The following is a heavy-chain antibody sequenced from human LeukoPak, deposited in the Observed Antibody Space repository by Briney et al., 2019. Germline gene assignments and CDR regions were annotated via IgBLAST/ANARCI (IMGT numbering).Heavy chain of an antibody. Sequence: PSETLSLTCTVSGGSISSYYWSWIRQPPGKGLEWIEYIYYSGSTNYSPSLKSRVTISVDTSKNQFSLKLSSVTAADTAVYYSARALGRFDLWGRGTLVTVSS. V-gene: IGHV4-59*01. CDR2: IYYSGST. J-gene: IGHJ2*01. CDR3: ARALGRFDL. D-gene: IGHD7-27*01. CDR1: GGSISSYY.